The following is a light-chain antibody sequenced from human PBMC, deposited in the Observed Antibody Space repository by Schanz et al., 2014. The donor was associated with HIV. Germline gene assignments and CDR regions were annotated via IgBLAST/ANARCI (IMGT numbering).Light chain of an antibody. CDR1: QNIKNY. CDR3: QQYNTYS. J-gene: IGKJ1*01. Sequence: DIQMTQSPSSLSPSVGDRVTITCRASQNIKNYLNWYQQKPGKAPNLLIYKASYLQSGVPSRFSGSGSGIEFTLTINSLQPDDFATYYCQQYNTYSFGQGTKVEIK. CDR2: KAS. V-gene: IGKV1-5*03.